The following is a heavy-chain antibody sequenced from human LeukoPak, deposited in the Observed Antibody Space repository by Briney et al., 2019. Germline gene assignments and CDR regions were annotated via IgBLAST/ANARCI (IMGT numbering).Heavy chain of an antibody. D-gene: IGHD5-12*01. Sequence: SETLSLTCTVSGGSISSYYWSWIRQPAGKGLEWIGRIYTSGSTNYNPSLKSRVTMSVDTSKNQFSMKLSSVIAADTAVYYCARGSVATIPNYFDYWGQGTLVTVSS. CDR2: IYTSGST. CDR3: ARGSVATIPNYFDY. V-gene: IGHV4-4*07. J-gene: IGHJ4*02. CDR1: GGSISSYY.